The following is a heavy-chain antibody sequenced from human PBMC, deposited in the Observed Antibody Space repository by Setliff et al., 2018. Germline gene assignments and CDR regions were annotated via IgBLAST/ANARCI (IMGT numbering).Heavy chain of an antibody. CDR2: ISSSSSTI. Sequence: GVLRLSCGASGFSFSTHSMTWVRQAPGKGLEWVSYISSSSSTIYYADSVKGRFTISRDNAKNSLYLQMNSLRAEDTAVYYCARDLAGATYYYYYGMDVWGQGTTVTVSS. V-gene: IGHV3-48*01. CDR1: GFSFSTHS. D-gene: IGHD1-26*01. CDR3: ARDLAGATYYYYYGMDV. J-gene: IGHJ6*02.